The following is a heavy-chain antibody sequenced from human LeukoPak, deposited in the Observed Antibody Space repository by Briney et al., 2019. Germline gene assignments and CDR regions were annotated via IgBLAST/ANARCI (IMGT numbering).Heavy chain of an antibody. CDR2: FYYSGST. Sequence: KPSETLSLTCTVSGGSISSYYWGWIRQPPGKGLEWIGSFYYSGSTYYNPSLKSRATISVDTSKNQFSLKLSSVTAADTAVYYCARRGGYYRYFDYWGQGTLVTVSS. CDR1: GGSISSYY. J-gene: IGHJ4*02. CDR3: ARRGGYYRYFDY. V-gene: IGHV4-39*07. D-gene: IGHD3-3*01.